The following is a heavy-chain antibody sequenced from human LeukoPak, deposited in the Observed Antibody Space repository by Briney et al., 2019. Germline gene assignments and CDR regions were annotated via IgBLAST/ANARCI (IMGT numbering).Heavy chain of an antibody. V-gene: IGHV3-7*01. CDR1: AFTFRMYW. J-gene: IGHJ4*02. Sequence: PARPLRLSCAASAFTFRMYWMTWVRQAPGKGMEWVANIKDDGTEKYYVDSVMGRFTISRDDAKNSLYLHMNNLGVEDTAVYYCARPRSSSWYDFDYWGQGTLVTVSS. CDR2: IKDDGTEK. CDR3: ARPRSSSWYDFDY. D-gene: IGHD6-13*01.